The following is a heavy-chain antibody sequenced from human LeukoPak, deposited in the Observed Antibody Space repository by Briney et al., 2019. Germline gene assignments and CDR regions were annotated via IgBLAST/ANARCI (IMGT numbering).Heavy chain of an antibody. D-gene: IGHD6-13*01. CDR3: ARTQQHYYYYYGMDV. CDR2: ISSSGSTI. V-gene: IGHV3-48*03. Sequence: GSLRLSCPASGFTFSSYEMNWVRQAPGKGLEWVSYISSSGSTIYYADSVKGRITISRGNAKNSLYLQMNSLRAEDTAVYYCARTQQHYYYYYGMDVWGQGTTVTVSS. J-gene: IGHJ6*02. CDR1: GFTFSSYE.